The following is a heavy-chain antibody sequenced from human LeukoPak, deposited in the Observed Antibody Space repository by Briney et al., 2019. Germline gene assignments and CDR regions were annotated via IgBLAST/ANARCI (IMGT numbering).Heavy chain of an antibody. CDR1: GFTFSSYA. D-gene: IGHD3-9*01. Sequence: GGSLRLSCAASGFTFSSYAMTWVRQAPGKGLEWVSAITGGGDTTYYADSVKGRFTISRDNSKNTLYLQMNNLRAEDPAIYYCAKAANYDILTGYYLDYWGQGTLVTVSS. V-gene: IGHV3-23*01. CDR2: ITGGGDTT. J-gene: IGHJ4*02. CDR3: AKAANYDILTGYYLDY.